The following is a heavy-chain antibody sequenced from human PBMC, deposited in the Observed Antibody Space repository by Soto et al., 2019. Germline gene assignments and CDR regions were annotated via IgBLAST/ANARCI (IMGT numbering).Heavy chain of an antibody. V-gene: IGHV1-46*01. CDR2: INRSGGST. D-gene: IGHD6-19*01. CDR3: ARDLASTGYSSGWFGAFDI. CDR1: GSTFTSYY. J-gene: IGHJ3*02. Sequence: ASVKVSCKASGSTFTSYYMRWVRKPPGQGLELIGIINRSGGSTSYAQKFQGRVTMTRDTSTSTVYMELSSLRSEDTAVYYCARDLASTGYSSGWFGAFDIWGQGTMVTVSS.